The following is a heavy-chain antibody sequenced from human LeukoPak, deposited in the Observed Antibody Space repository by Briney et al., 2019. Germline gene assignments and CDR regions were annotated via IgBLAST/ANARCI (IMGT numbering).Heavy chain of an antibody. Sequence: SETLSLTCTVSGGSIRSSSYYWGWIRQPPGKGLEWIGSIYYSGSTYYNPSLKSRVTISVDTSKNQFSLKLSSVTAADTAVYYCARRCAGASCYFDYWGQGTLVTVSS. D-gene: IGHD2-2*01. J-gene: IGHJ4*02. V-gene: IGHV4-39*01. CDR1: GGSIRSSSYY. CDR2: IYYSGST. CDR3: ARRCAGASCYFDY.